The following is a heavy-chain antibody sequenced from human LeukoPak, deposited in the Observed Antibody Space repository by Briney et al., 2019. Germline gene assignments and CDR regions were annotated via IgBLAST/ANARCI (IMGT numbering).Heavy chain of an antibody. Sequence: GGSLRLSCAASGFTFSNYWMSWVRQAPGKGLEWVTNIKQDGSEKYYAESVKGRFTISRDNAKNSLYLQMNSLRAEDTAVYYCARVRGYVYYMDVWGKGTTVTVSS. CDR3: ARVRGYVYYMDV. D-gene: IGHD3-10*02. V-gene: IGHV3-7*01. CDR1: GFTFSNYW. CDR2: IKQDGSEK. J-gene: IGHJ6*03.